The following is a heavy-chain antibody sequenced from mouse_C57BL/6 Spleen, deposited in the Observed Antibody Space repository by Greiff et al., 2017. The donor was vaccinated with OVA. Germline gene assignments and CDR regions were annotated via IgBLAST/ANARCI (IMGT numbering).Heavy chain of an antibody. CDR2: IYPRSGNT. CDR1: GYTFTSYG. Sequence: QVQLQQSGAELARPGASVKLSCKASGYTFTSYGISWVKQRTGQGLEWIGEIYPRSGNTYYNEKFKGKTTLTADKSSSTAYMELRSLTSEDSAVYFCARETAQATGFAYWGQGTLVTVSA. J-gene: IGHJ3*01. V-gene: IGHV1-81*01. CDR3: ARETAQATGFAY. D-gene: IGHD3-2*02.